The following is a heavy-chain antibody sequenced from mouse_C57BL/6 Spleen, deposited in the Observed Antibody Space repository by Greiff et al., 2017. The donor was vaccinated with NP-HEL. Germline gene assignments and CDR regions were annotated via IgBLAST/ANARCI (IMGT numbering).Heavy chain of an antibody. D-gene: IGHD1-1*01. Sequence: EVHLVESGGGLVKPGGSLKLSCAASGFTFSDYGMHWVRQAPEKGLEWVAYISSGSSTIYYADTVKGRFTISRDNAKNTLFLQMTSLRSEDTAMYYCARRYYGSSGFAYWGQGTLVTVSA. CDR1: GFTFSDYG. CDR3: ARRYYGSSGFAY. V-gene: IGHV5-17*01. J-gene: IGHJ3*01. CDR2: ISSGSSTI.